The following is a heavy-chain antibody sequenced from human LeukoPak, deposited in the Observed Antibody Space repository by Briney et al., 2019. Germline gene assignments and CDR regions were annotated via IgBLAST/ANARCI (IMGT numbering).Heavy chain of an antibody. D-gene: IGHD6-19*01. CDR1: GFTFSRYS. J-gene: IGHJ4*02. CDR3: ARGYSGGYDY. Sequence: TGGSLRLSCAASGFTFSRYSMNWVRQAPGKGLEWVSYIIDSSSTIYYADSAKGRFNISRDNAKNSLYLQMNSLRDEDTAVYYCARGYSGGYDYWGQGTLVTVSS. V-gene: IGHV3-48*02. CDR2: IIDSSSTI.